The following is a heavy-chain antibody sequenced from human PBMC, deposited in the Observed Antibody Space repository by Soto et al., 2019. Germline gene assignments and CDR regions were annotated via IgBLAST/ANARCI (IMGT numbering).Heavy chain of an antibody. J-gene: IGHJ4*02. Sequence: PSETLSLTCTVSGGSIIIGDPYWSWIRHRPGKGLEWIGYIYYSWNTYYNPSLKSRIIMSVDTSKSQFSLRVSSVTAADTAIYYCAGFSSGEYGGNSGFVYWGQGTLVTVSS. CDR1: GGSIIIGDPY. CDR2: IYYSWNT. CDR3: AGFSSGEYGGNSGFVY. V-gene: IGHV4-31*03. D-gene: IGHD2-21*02.